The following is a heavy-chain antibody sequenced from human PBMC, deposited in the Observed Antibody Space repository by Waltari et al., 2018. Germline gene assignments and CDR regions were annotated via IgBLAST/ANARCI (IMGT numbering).Heavy chain of an antibody. D-gene: IGHD2-15*01. J-gene: IGHJ4*02. CDR2: ISYDGSNK. CDR1: GFTFRSYP. V-gene: IGHV3-30*01. CDR3: ARGRGGLAGY. Sequence: QVQLVASGGGVVQPGRSLRLSCAASGFTFRSYPMHWVRQAPGKGLEWVAVISYDGSNKYYADSVKGRFTISRDNSKNTLYLQMNSLRAEDTAVYYCARGRGGLAGYWGQGILVTVSS.